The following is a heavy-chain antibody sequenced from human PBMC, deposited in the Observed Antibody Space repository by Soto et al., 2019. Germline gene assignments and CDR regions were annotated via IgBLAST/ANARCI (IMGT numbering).Heavy chain of an antibody. CDR2: IYPGDSDT. V-gene: IGHV5-51*01. CDR3: ASRVRYCSSTSCYDY. CDR1: GYSFTSYW. D-gene: IGHD2-2*01. Sequence: GASLKISCQGSGYSFTSYWIGWVRQMPGKGLEWMGIIYPGDSDTRYSPSFQGQVTISADKSISTAYLQWSSLKASDTAMYYCASRVRYCSSTSCYDYWGQGTLVTVSS. J-gene: IGHJ4*02.